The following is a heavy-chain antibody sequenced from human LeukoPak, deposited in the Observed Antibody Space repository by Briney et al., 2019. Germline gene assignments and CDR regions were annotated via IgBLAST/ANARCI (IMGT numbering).Heavy chain of an antibody. J-gene: IGHJ4*02. CDR3: AKVGPVEVAGT. CDR1: GFTFSSYG. V-gene: IGHV3-23*01. CDR2: ISGSGGST. D-gene: IGHD6-19*01. Sequence: GGSLRLSCAASGFTFSSYGMHWVRQAPGKGLEWVSAISGSGGSTYYADSVKGRFTISRDNSKNTLYLQMNSLRAEDTAVYYCAKVGPVEVAGTWGQGTLVTVSS.